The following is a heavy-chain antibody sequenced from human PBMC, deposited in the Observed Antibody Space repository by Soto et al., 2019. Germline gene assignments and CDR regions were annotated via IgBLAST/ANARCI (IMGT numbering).Heavy chain of an antibody. CDR3: ERGEQYSVRIFDY. CDR2: TYYRSKWYY. V-gene: IGHV6-1*01. CDR1: GDIVSSNSAG. Sequence: SQTLSLTCAITGDIVSSNSAGWSWVRQSPSRGLEWLGRTYYRSKWYYEYAVSVRGRITINPDTSKNQYSLQLNSVTPEDTAVYFCERGEQYSVRIFDYWGQGTLVTVSS. J-gene: IGHJ4*01. D-gene: IGHD1-26*01.